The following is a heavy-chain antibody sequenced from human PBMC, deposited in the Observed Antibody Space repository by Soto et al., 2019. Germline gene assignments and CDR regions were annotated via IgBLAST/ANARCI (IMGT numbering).Heavy chain of an antibody. CDR2: IHGDGGKI. V-gene: IGHV3-7*01. CDR1: GFMFSAYW. D-gene: IGHD5-18*01. Sequence: EVQLVESGGGLVQPGGSLRLSCEASGFMFSAYWMSWVRQAPGKGLEWVANIHGDGGKIYYVDSVKGRLTISRDNRKRSLYLQMSSLRAEDTAVYYCARDFYGGYTYGPGDYWGQGALVAVSS. CDR3: ARDFYGGYTYGPGDY. J-gene: IGHJ4*02.